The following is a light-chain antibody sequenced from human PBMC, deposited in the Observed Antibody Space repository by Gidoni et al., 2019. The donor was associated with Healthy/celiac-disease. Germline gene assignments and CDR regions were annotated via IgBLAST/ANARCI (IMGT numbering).Light chain of an antibody. CDR2: WAS. Sequence: IVMSQSPDSLAASLGERATINCKSSQSVLYSSNNKNYLAWYQQKPGQPPKLLINWASTRESGVPDRCSGSGSGTDFTLTISSLQAEDVAVYYCQQYNSTTTWTFGQGTKVEIK. CDR1: QSVLYSSNNKNY. V-gene: IGKV4-1*01. J-gene: IGKJ1*01. CDR3: QQYNSTTTWT.